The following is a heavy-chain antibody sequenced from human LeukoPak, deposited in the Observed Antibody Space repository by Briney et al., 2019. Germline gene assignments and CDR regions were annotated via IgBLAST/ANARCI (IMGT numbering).Heavy chain of an antibody. J-gene: IGHJ4*02. CDR1: GFTFSNYW. D-gene: IGHD6-19*01. Sequence: GGSLRLSCGASGFTFSNYWMHWVREAPGKGLEWVAVISSDGNNKYYADSVKGRFTISRDNSKNTVYLQMNSLRAEDTALYYCSTGGSSGWSDFWGQGTLVTVSS. CDR2: ISSDGNNK. V-gene: IGHV3-30-3*01. CDR3: STGGSSGWSDF.